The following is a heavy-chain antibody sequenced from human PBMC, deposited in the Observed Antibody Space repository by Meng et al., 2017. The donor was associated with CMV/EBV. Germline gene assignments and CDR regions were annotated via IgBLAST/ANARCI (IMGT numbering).Heavy chain of an antibody. Sequence: VQLLMSGGVVKMPWAYVKFSCKASGDTFTSLGISWVRQAPGQGLEWMGWISAYNGKTNYAQKLQGRVTMTTATSTSTAYMELRSLRSDDTAVYYCARNYYGSGSWFDPWGQGTLVTVSS. CDR3: ARNYYGSGSWFDP. D-gene: IGHD3-10*01. J-gene: IGHJ5*02. CDR1: GDTFTSLG. CDR2: ISAYNGKT. V-gene: IGHV1-18*01.